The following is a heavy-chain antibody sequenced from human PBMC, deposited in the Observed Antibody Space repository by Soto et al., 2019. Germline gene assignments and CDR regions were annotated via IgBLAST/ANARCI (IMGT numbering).Heavy chain of an antibody. V-gene: IGHV3-30*18. D-gene: IGHD4-17*01. CDR1: GFTFSSYG. J-gene: IGHJ3*02. CDR3: AKDIAVYGDYVNAFDI. CDR2: ISYDGSNK. Sequence: QVQLVESGGGVVQPGRSLRLSCAASGFTFSSYGMHWVLQAPGKGLEWVAVISYDGSNKYYADSVKGRFTISRDNSKNTLYLQMNSLRAEDTAVYYCAKDIAVYGDYVNAFDIWGQGTMVTVSS.